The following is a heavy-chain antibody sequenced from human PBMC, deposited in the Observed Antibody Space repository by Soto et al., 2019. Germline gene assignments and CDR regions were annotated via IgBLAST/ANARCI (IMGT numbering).Heavy chain of an antibody. CDR3: AILVGATITHYGMDD. V-gene: IGHV4-31*03. D-gene: IGHD5-12*01. Sequence: QVQLQESGPGLVKPSQTLSLTCTVSGGSISSGGYYWSWIRQHPGKGLEWIGYIYYSGSTYYNPSLKSRVTSSVDTSKNHSALKLGSVTAADTAVYYCAILVGATITHYGMDDWGQGTTVTVSS. CDR2: IYYSGST. J-gene: IGHJ6*02. CDR1: GGSISSGGYY.